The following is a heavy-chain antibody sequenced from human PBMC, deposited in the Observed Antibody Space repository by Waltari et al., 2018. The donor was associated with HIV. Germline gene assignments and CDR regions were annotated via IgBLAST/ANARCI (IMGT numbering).Heavy chain of an antibody. Sequence: QVQLQESGPGLVKPSETLSLTCTVSGGSISSYYWSWIRQPPGKGLEWIGYIYYSGSTNYHPSLKSRVTISVDTSKNQFSLKLSSVTAADTAVYYCARDQGDYYYYYGMDVWGQGTTVTVSS. CDR3: ARDQGDYYYYYGMDV. CDR2: IYYSGST. J-gene: IGHJ6*02. D-gene: IGHD3-16*01. CDR1: GGSISSYY. V-gene: IGHV4-59*01.